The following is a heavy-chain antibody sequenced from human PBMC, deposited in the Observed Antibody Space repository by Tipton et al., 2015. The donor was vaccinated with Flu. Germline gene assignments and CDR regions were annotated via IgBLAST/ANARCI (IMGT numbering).Heavy chain of an antibody. D-gene: IGHD6-19*01. J-gene: IGHJ4*02. CDR1: GDSVPSNSAA. Sequence: GLVKPSQTLSLTCAISGDSVPSNSAAWNWIRQSPSRGLEWLGRTYYRSKWYNDYAVSVKSRITINPDTSKNQFSLQLNSVTPEDTAVYYCARDSTLPGIAVAGNFDYWGQGTLVTVSS. CDR2: TYYRSKWYN. V-gene: IGHV6-1*01. CDR3: ARDSTLPGIAVAGNFDY.